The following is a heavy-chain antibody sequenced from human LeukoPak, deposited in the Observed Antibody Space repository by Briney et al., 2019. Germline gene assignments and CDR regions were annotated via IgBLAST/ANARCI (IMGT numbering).Heavy chain of an antibody. CDR1: GFTLSSYW. CDR3: ARAPSEIGGYYPEYFRH. D-gene: IGHD3-22*01. CDR2: IKSDGRT. J-gene: IGHJ1*01. V-gene: IGHV3-74*01. Sequence: PGGSLRLSCAASGFTLSSYWMHWVRQAPGKGLVWVSRIKSDGRTNYADSVKGRFTISRDNAKNTVSLQMNSLRAEDTGVYYCARAPSEIGGYYPEYFRHWGQGTLVILCS.